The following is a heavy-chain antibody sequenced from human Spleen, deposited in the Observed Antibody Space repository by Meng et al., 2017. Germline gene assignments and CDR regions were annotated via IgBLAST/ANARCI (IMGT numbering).Heavy chain of an antibody. V-gene: IGHV4-34*01. CDR2: INHSGST. J-gene: IGHJ4*02. Sequence: VQLRQGGAGLLKPSEPLSLTCVVSGGSFSDYYWSWIRQPPGKGLEWIGEINHSGSTNYNPSLESRATISVDTSQNNLSLKLSSVTAADSAVYYCARGPTTMAHDFDYWGQGTLVTVSS. D-gene: IGHD4-11*01. CDR3: ARGPTTMAHDFDY. CDR1: GGSFSDYY.